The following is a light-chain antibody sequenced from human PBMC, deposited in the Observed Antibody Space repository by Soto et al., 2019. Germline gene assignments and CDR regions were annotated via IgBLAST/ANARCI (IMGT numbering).Light chain of an antibody. CDR2: DVS. J-gene: IGLJ2*01. CDR1: SSDVGGYNY. CDR3: SSYTSSSTVI. Sequence: QSALTQPASVSGSPGQSITISCTGTSSDVGGYNYVSWYQRHPGKAPKLMIYDVSNRPSGISNRFSGSRSGNTASLIISGLQAEDEAAYYCSSYTSSSTVIFGGGTKLTVL. V-gene: IGLV2-14*01.